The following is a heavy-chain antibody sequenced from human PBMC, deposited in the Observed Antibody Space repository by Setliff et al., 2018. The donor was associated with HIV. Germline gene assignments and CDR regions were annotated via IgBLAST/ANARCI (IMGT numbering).Heavy chain of an antibody. CDR2: ISPDSANT. Sequence: ASVKVSCKTSGFPFIAYYLHWVRQAPGQGLEWMGWISPDSANTHYAQKFQGRVTMTRDTSISTACMEPSRLRPDDTAVYYCVRIGRGAYYFDYWGQGSLVTVSS. CDR1: GFPFIAYY. D-gene: IGHD3-16*01. V-gene: IGHV1-2*02. CDR3: VRIGRGAYYFDY. J-gene: IGHJ4*02.